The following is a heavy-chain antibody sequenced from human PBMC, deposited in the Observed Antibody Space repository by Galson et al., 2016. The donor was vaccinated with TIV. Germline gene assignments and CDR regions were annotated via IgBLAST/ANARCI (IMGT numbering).Heavy chain of an antibody. J-gene: IGHJ4*02. CDR3: TRADY. V-gene: IGHV3-7*01. CDR2: INKVGSDE. Sequence: SLRLSCAGSGFTFSNYWMNWIRQAPGKGPEWVANINKVGSDEYYVDSVKGRFTISRDNTENSLDLQMTGLRVEDTAVYYCTRADYWGQGTLVTVSS. CDR1: GFTFSNYW.